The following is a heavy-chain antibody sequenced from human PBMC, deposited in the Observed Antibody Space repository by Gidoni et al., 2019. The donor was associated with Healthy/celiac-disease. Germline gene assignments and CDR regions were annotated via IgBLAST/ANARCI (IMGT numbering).Heavy chain of an antibody. CDR1: GFTFSSYA. CDR2: ISGSGGST. D-gene: IGHD2-2*01. V-gene: IGHV3-23*01. CDR3: AKDALYIVVVPAAAFDP. J-gene: IGHJ5*02. Sequence: EVQLLESGGGLVQPGGSLRLSCAASGFTFSSYAMSWVRQAPGKGLEWGSAISGSGGSTYYADSVKGRFTISRDNSKNTLYLQMNSLRAEDTAVYYCAKDALYIVVVPAAAFDPWGQGTLVTVSS.